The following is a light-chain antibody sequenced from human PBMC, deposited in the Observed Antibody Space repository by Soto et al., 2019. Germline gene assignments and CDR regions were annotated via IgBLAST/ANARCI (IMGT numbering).Light chain of an antibody. V-gene: IGKV3-20*01. CDR1: QSVSRYY. CDR3: QQYGSSPWP. Sequence: EIVFTQSPGTLSLSPGERATLPCRARQSVSRYYLAWYQQKPGHAPMLLIYGASSRALGILDRFTGSGSGTDFTITINRLEPEEFAVYNCQQYGSSPWPFGQGTKVESK. CDR2: GAS. J-gene: IGKJ1*01.